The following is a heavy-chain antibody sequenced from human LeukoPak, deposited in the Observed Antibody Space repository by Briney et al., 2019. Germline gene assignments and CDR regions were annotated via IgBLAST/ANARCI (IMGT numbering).Heavy chain of an antibody. CDR3: AKDGQQWLVRGYFDY. D-gene: IGHD6-19*01. Sequence: GGSLRLSXAASGFTFSSYAMSWVRQAPGKGLEWVSAISGSGGSTYYADSVKGRFTISRDNSKNTLYLQMNSLRAEDTAVYYCAKDGQQWLVRGYFDYWGQGTLVTVSS. V-gene: IGHV3-23*01. CDR1: GFTFSSYA. CDR2: ISGSGGST. J-gene: IGHJ4*02.